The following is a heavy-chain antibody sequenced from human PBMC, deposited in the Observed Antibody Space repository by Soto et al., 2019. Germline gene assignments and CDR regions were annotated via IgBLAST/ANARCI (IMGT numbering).Heavy chain of an antibody. CDR3: ARDHHSRRPNYVDY. CDR2: INAGDGST. CDR1: GYTFTAYS. Sequence: GASVQVSCKASGYTFTAYSMHWVRQAPGQSLEWMGWINAGDGSTKYSPKFQARVTITRDTSASTVYLELTSLTSEDRAVYCCARDHHSRRPNYVDYCSPGTQVTV. D-gene: IGHD1-7*01. J-gene: IGHJ4*02. V-gene: IGHV1-3*01.